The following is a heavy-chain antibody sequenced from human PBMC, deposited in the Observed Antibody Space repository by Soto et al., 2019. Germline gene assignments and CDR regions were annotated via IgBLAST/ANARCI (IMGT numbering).Heavy chain of an antibody. CDR1: GFTFSNAW. Sequence: GGSLRLSCAASGFTFSNAWMSWVRQAPGKGLEWVGRIKSKTDGGTTDYAAPVEGRFTISRDDSKNTLYLQMNSLKTEDTAVYYCTTDNYGDPAEYFQHWGQGTLVTVSS. CDR3: TTDNYGDPAEYFQH. D-gene: IGHD4-17*01. J-gene: IGHJ1*01. V-gene: IGHV3-15*01. CDR2: IKSKTDGGTT.